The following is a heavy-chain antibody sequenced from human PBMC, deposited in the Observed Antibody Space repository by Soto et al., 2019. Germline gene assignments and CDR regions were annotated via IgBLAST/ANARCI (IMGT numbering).Heavy chain of an antibody. V-gene: IGHV1-18*04. CDR2: ITVYNGNT. Sequence: QVPLVQSGGEVREPGASVKVSCEASGYAFKNYGITWVRQAPGQGLEWMGWITVYNGNTNYAERLQGRVTMTTDTSTSTAYMELWSLRSDDTAVYYCARGYSYGSYWFFDLWGRGTLVTVSS. D-gene: IGHD5-18*01. CDR1: GYAFKNYG. J-gene: IGHJ2*01. CDR3: ARGYSYGSYWFFDL.